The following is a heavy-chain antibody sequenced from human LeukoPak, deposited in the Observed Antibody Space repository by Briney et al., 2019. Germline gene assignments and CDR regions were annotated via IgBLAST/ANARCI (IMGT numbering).Heavy chain of an antibody. CDR1: GYTFTGHY. V-gene: IGHV1-2*02. Sequence: ASVTVTCNASGYTFTGHYMHMVRHAPGQGLEWMRFINPNSGGTNYAQKFQGRVTMTRDTSISTAYMELGSLRSDDTAVYYCARSGAYGSGSYLSYWGQGTLVTVSS. CDR2: INPNSGGT. CDR3: ARSGAYGSGSYLSY. D-gene: IGHD3-10*01. J-gene: IGHJ4*02.